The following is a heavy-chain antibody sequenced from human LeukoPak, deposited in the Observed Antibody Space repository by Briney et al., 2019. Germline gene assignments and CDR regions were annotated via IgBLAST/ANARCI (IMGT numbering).Heavy chain of an antibody. CDR3: ARATYYYDSSGYWTLEFDFDI. D-gene: IGHD3-22*01. V-gene: IGHV4-34*01. J-gene: IGHJ3*02. Sequence: SETLSLTCAVYGGSFSGYYWSWIRQPPGKGLEWIGEINHSGSTNYNPSLKSRVTISVDTSKNQFSLKLSSVTAADTAVYYCARATYYYDSSGYWTLEFDFDIWGQGTMVTVSS. CDR1: GGSFSGYY. CDR2: INHSGST.